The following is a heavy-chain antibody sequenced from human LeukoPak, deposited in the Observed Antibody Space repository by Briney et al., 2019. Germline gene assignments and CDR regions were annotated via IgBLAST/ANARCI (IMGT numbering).Heavy chain of an antibody. CDR1: GGTFNSYA. CDR3: ARPRFSGSYYFAFDY. V-gene: IGHV1-69*13. D-gene: IGHD1-26*01. CDR2: IIPIFGTA. Sequence: SVKVSCKASGGTFNSYAISWVRQAPGQGLEWMGGIIPIFGTANYAQKFQGRVTITADESTSTAYMELSSLRSEDTAVYYCARPRFSGSYYFAFDYWGQGTLVTVSS. J-gene: IGHJ4*02.